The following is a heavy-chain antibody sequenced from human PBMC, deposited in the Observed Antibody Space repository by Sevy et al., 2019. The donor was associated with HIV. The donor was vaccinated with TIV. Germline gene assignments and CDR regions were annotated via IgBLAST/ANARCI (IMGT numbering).Heavy chain of an antibody. CDR3: ARTADRLITMIVVGKRDDYFDY. CDR2: IWYDGSNE. D-gene: IGHD3-22*01. J-gene: IGHJ4*02. Sequence: GGCLRLSCAASGFTFSSYGMHWVRQAPGKGLEWVAVIWYDGSNEYYVDSVKGRFTISRDNSKNTLYLQMNSLRVEDTAVYYCARTADRLITMIVVGKRDDYFDYWGQGTLVTVSS. V-gene: IGHV3-33*01. CDR1: GFTFSSYG.